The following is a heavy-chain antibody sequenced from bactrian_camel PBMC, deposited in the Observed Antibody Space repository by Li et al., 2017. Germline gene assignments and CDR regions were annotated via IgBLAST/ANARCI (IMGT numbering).Heavy chain of an antibody. D-gene: IGHD1*01. CDR3: ARGGGSAAYP. CDR1: GFAFSAYA. CDR2: ITKDGQLT. V-gene: IGHV3S31*01. J-gene: IGHJ4*01. Sequence: VQLVESGGGLVNPGGSLRLSCAASGFAFSAYAMTWVRQRPGQGIEWVATITKDGQLTSYGNSMKGRATFSRHNANNTLYLQLTSLTTEDTAMYFCARGGGSAAYPRGQGTQVTVS.